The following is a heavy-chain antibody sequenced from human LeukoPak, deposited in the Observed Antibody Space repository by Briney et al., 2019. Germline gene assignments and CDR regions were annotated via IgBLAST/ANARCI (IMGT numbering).Heavy chain of an antibody. CDR3: AKREPCSGGNCYGLDV. V-gene: IGHV3-23*01. CDR2: ISGSGDKT. CDR1: GFTFNNYG. J-gene: IGHJ6*02. D-gene: IGHD2-15*01. Sequence: PGGSLRLSCAASGFTFNNYGIHWVRQAPGKGLEWVSAISGSGDKTYYADSVKGRFTISRDNSKNTLYLQMNSLRAEDTAVYYCAKREPCSGGNCYGLDVWGQGTTVTVSS.